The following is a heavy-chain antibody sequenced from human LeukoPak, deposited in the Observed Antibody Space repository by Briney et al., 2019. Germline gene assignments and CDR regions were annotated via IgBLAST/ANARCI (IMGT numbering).Heavy chain of an antibody. CDR2: IDWDDDK. Sequence: SGPTLVNPTQTLTLTCTFSGFSLRTSGMCVSWIRQPPGKALEWLSRIDWDDDKYYSTSLKTRLTISKDTSKNQLVLTMTNMDPVDTATYYCARSGRYSSGWYLDYFDYWGQGTLVTVSS. CDR1: GFSLRTSGMC. CDR3: ARSGRYSSGWYLDYFDY. J-gene: IGHJ4*02. D-gene: IGHD6-19*01. V-gene: IGHV2-70*11.